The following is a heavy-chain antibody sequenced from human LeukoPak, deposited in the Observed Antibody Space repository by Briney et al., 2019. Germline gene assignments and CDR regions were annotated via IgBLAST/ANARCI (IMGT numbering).Heavy chain of an antibody. CDR2: ISDSGSYI. J-gene: IGHJ4*02. CDR3: AKDVGPGYSYDKYYFDY. CDR1: AFTFSVYS. V-gene: IGHV3-21*01. Sequence: KSGGSLRLSCAASAFTFSVYSMNWVRQAPGKGLEWVSSISDSGSYIYYADSVKGRFTISRDNSENTLYLQMNSLRPEDTAVYYCAKDVGPGYSYDKYYFDYWGQGTLVTVSS. D-gene: IGHD5-18*01.